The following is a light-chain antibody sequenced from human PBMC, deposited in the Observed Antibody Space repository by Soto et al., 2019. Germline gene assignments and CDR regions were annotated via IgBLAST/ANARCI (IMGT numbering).Light chain of an antibody. CDR2: GAS. V-gene: IGKV3-15*01. J-gene: IGKJ1*01. Sequence: EIVMTQSPATLSVSPGERATLSCRASQSFSNNLAWYQQKPGQAPRLLIYGASTRATGIPARFRGSGSGTEFTLTINSLQSEDFAVYYCQQYNNWPGTFGQGTKV. CDR1: QSFSNN. CDR3: QQYNNWPGT.